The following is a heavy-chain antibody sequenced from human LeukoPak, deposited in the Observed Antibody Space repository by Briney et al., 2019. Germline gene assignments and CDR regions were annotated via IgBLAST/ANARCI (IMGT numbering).Heavy chain of an antibody. CDR3: AKDLGVTPGFDY. CDR2: ISGSGGST. CDR1: GFTFSSYG. Sequence: PGGSLRLSCAASGFTFSSYGMTWVRQAPGKGLEWVSGISGSGGSTYYADSVKGRFTISRDNSKNTLYLQMNSLRAEDTAVYYCAKDLGVTPGFDYWGQGTLVTVSS. D-gene: IGHD4-23*01. J-gene: IGHJ4*02. V-gene: IGHV3-23*01.